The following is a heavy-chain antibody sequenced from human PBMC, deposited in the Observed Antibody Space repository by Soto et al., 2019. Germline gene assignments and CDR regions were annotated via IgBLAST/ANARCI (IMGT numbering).Heavy chain of an antibody. CDR2: IWHDGSNK. CDR3: ARDRVVINPSYFFDY. Sequence: QVQLVESGGGVVQPGRSLRLSCAASGFTFSTYSMHWVRQAPGKGPEWVSLIWHDGSNKYYADSVKGRFTISRDNSKRTLYLQMHSLRAEDTAVYYCARDRVVINPSYFFDYWGQGTLVTVSS. V-gene: IGHV3-33*01. J-gene: IGHJ4*02. CDR1: GFTFSTYS. D-gene: IGHD3-3*01.